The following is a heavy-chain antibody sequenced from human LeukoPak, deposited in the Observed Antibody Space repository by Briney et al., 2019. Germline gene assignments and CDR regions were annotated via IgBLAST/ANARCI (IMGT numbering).Heavy chain of an antibody. D-gene: IGHD1-1*01. Sequence: GGSLRLSCAASGFTFSTYWMHWVRQAPGKGLEWVANIKQDGSEKYYVDSVKGRFTISRDNAKNSLYLQMNSLRAEDTAVYYCARDLEGAGYTEDYWGQGTLVTVSS. J-gene: IGHJ4*02. CDR2: IKQDGSEK. CDR3: ARDLEGAGYTEDY. CDR1: GFTFSTYW. V-gene: IGHV3-7*03.